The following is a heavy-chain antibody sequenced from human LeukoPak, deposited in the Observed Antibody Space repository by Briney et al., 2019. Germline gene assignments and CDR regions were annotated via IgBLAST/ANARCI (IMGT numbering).Heavy chain of an antibody. CDR1: GFTSSSYD. CDR2: ISSDGSTK. D-gene: IGHD2-8*01. J-gene: IGHJ6*02. Sequence: PGGSLRLSCATSGFTSSSYDMHWVRQAPGKGLEWVAVISSDGSTKNYADSVKGRFTISRDNAKNSLYLQMNSLRAEDTALYYCVRNNAMDVWGQGTTVIVSS. V-gene: IGHV3-30*03. CDR3: VRNNAMDV.